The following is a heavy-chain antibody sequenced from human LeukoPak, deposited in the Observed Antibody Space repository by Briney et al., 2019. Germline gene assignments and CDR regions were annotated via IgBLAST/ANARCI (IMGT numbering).Heavy chain of an antibody. D-gene: IGHD4-4*01. CDR1: GFTLTNKY. CDR2: FYGDSNT. V-gene: IGHV3-66*01. CDR3: ACEVTTSSGVDV. Sequence: PGGSLRLSCAASGFTLTNKYMSWVRQAPGKGLEWVSLFYGDSNTDYADSVKGRFTISRDNSKNTLYLQMNSLRAQDTAVYYCACEVTTSSGVDVWGQGTTVTVSS. J-gene: IGHJ6*02.